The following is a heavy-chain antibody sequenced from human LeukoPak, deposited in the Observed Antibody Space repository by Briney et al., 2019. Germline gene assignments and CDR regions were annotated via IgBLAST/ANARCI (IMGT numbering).Heavy chain of an antibody. CDR1: GFTFSSYS. CDR2: ISSSSYI. V-gene: IGHV3-21*01. CDR3: ARSMVRGVIITPFNY. Sequence: GGSLRLSCAASGFTFSSYSMNWVRQAPGKGLEWVSSISSSSYIYYADSVKGRFTISRDNAKNSLYLQMNSLRAEDTAVYYCARSMVRGVIITPFNYWGQGTLVTVSS. D-gene: IGHD3-10*01. J-gene: IGHJ4*02.